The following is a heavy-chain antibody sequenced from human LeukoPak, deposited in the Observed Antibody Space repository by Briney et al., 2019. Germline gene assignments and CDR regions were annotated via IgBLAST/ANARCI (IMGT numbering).Heavy chain of an antibody. Sequence: GGSLRLSCAASGFTVSSNYMSWVRQAPGKGLEWVSVIYSGGATYYADSVKGRFTTSRDNSKNTLYLQMNSLRAEDTAVYYCARDLGRGDSSGFYLYWGQGTLVTVSS. CDR1: GFTVSSNY. CDR2: IYSGGAT. D-gene: IGHD3-22*01. J-gene: IGHJ4*02. CDR3: ARDLGRGDSSGFYLY. V-gene: IGHV3-66*01.